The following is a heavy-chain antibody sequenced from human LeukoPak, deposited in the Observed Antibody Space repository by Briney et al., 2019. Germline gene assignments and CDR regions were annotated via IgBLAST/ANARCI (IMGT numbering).Heavy chain of an antibody. V-gene: IGHV4-4*07. Sequence: SETLSLTCTVSGGSISSYYRSWIRQPAGKGLEWIGRIYTSGSTNYNPSLKSRVTMSVDTSKNQFSLKLSSVTAADTAVYYCARVNPYYYYYGMDVWGQGTTVTVSS. CDR1: GGSISSYY. CDR3: ARVNPYYYYYGMDV. J-gene: IGHJ6*02. CDR2: IYTSGST.